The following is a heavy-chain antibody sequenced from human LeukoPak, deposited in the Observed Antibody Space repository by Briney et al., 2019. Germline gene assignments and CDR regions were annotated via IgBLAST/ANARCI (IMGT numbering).Heavy chain of an antibody. CDR3: AKDSPRSSGWFYFDY. J-gene: IGHJ4*02. CDR2: ISGSGGST. D-gene: IGHD6-19*01. Sequence: GSLRRSCAASGCIFNNYGMSWVRQAPRKGLERVSVISGSGGSTYYADSVKGRFTISRDNSKNTLYLQMDSLRAEDTAVYFCAKDSPRSSGWFYFDYWGQGALVTVSS. CDR1: GCIFNNYG. V-gene: IGHV3-23*01.